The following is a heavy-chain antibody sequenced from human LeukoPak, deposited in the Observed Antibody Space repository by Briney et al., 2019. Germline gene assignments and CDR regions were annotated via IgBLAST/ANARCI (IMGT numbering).Heavy chain of an antibody. V-gene: IGHV3-33*06. Sequence: GGSLRLSCAASGFTFSSYGMHWVRQAPGKGLEWVAVIWYDGSNKYYADSVKGRFTISRDNSKNTLSLQMNSLRAEDTAVYHCAKGLVGTEYFQHWGQGTLVTVSS. CDR1: GFTFSSYG. J-gene: IGHJ1*01. D-gene: IGHD2-8*02. CDR3: AKGLVGTEYFQH. CDR2: IWYDGSNK.